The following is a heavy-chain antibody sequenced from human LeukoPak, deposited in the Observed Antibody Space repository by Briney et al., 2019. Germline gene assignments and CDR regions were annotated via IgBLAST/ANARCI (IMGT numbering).Heavy chain of an antibody. J-gene: IGHJ3*02. D-gene: IGHD3-22*01. CDR1: GYTFTSYD. Sequence: ASVKVSCKASGYTFTSYDINWVRQATGQGLEWMGWMNPNSGNTGYAQKFQGRVTITRNTSISTAYMELSSLRAEDTAVYYCARDFGLWKYYYDTTELDAFDIWGQGTMVTVSS. CDR3: ARDFGLWKYYYDTTELDAFDI. V-gene: IGHV1-8*03. CDR2: MNPNSGNT.